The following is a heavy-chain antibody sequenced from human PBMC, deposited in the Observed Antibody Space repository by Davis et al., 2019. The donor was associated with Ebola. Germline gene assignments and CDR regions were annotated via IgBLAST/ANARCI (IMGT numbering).Heavy chain of an antibody. CDR3: TRPYYYDSSGSDI. V-gene: IGHV3-73*01. CDR2: IRSKANSYAT. Sequence: SLMIPCAAPGFTFSGSAMHWVRQASGKGLEWVGRIRSKANSYATAYAASVKGRFTISRDDSKNTAYLQMNSLKTEDTAVYYCTRPYYYDSSGSDIWGQGTMVTVSS. D-gene: IGHD3-22*01. CDR1: GFTFSGSA. J-gene: IGHJ3*02.